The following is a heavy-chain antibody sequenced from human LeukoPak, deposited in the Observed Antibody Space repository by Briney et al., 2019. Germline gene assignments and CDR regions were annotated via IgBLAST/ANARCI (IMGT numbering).Heavy chain of an antibody. Sequence: SVKVPCKASGGTFSSYAISWVRQAPGQGLEWMGGIIPIFGTANYAQKFQGRVTITADESTSTAYVELSSLRSEDTAVYYCARDHTAMVKDYYYGMDVWGKGTTVTVSS. D-gene: IGHD5-18*01. CDR1: GGTFSSYA. CDR3: ARDHTAMVKDYYYGMDV. V-gene: IGHV1-69*13. J-gene: IGHJ6*04. CDR2: IIPIFGTA.